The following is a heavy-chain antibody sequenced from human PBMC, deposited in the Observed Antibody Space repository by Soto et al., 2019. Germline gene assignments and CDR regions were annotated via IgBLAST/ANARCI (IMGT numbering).Heavy chain of an antibody. Sequence: GESLKISCKGSGYSFTSYWIGWVRQMPGKGLEWMGIIYPGDSDTRYSPSFQGQVTISADKSISTAYLQWSSLKASDTTMYYCARRGYCSSTSCQAGPLFDYWGQGTLVTVSS. V-gene: IGHV5-51*01. D-gene: IGHD2-2*01. CDR1: GYSFTSYW. CDR2: IYPGDSDT. CDR3: ARRGYCSSTSCQAGPLFDY. J-gene: IGHJ4*02.